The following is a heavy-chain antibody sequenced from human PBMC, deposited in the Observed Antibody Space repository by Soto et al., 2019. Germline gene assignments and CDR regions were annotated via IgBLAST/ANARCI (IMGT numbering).Heavy chain of an antibody. CDR2: INAGNGNT. J-gene: IGHJ6*02. D-gene: IGHD1-26*01. Sequence: VASVKVSCKASGYTFTSYAMHWVRQAPGQRLEWMGWINAGNGNTKYSQKFQGRVTITRDTSASTAYMELSSLRSEDTAVYYCARDMGAAWDYRYYYYGMDVWGQGTTVTVSS. CDR3: ARDMGAAWDYRYYYYGMDV. CDR1: GYTFTSYA. V-gene: IGHV1-3*01.